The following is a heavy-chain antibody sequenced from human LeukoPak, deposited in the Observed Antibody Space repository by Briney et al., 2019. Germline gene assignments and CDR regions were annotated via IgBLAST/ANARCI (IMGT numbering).Heavy chain of an antibody. D-gene: IGHD1-1*01. CDR2: IYYSGST. CDR1: GGSISSGGYY. CDR3: ARDNSDFDEYAFDI. V-gene: IGHV4-31*03. Sequence: SEILSLTCTVSGGSISSGGYYWSWIRQHPGKGLEWIGYIYYSGSTYYNPSLKSRVTISVDTSKNQFSLKLSSVTAADTAVYYCARDNSDFDEYAFDIWGQGTMVTVSS. J-gene: IGHJ3*02.